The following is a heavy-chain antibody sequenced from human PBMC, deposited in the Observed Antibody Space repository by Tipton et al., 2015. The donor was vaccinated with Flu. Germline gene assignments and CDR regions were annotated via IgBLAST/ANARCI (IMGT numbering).Heavy chain of an antibody. Sequence: SLRLSCTASGFTFSSYWMTWVRQAPGKGLEWVANINQDGSVKYYVDSVKGRFTISRDNAKNSLYLQMNSLRAEDTAVYYYVRAVAGRESYWGQGTLVTVSS. CDR3: VRAVAGRESY. V-gene: IGHV3-7*03. D-gene: IGHD6-19*01. J-gene: IGHJ4*02. CDR1: GFTFSSYW. CDR2: INQDGSVK.